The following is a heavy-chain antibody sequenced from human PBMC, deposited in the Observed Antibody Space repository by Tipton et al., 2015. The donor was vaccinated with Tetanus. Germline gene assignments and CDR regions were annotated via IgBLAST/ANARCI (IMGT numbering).Heavy chain of an antibody. CDR1: GGTISSGAYY. Sequence: GLVKPSQTLSLTCTVSGGTISSGAYYWSWIRQLPGKGLEWLGDIFYSGSTYYNPSLNRRVILSVDTSKNQFSLKLTSVTAADTAVYYCARGRALDVWGPGTTVTVSS. CDR3: ARGRALDV. CDR2: IFYSGST. V-gene: IGHV4-31*03. J-gene: IGHJ6*02.